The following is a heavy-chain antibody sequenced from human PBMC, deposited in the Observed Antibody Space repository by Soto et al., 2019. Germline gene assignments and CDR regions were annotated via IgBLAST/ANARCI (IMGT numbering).Heavy chain of an antibody. V-gene: IGHV4-31*03. D-gene: IGHD6-6*01. CDR1: SDSMSSGGYY. CDR2: IDSNGDT. CDR3: ARRGVSSSGYYYYAMDV. Sequence: NPSETLSLTCSVSSDSMSSGGYYWSWIRQHPGKGLEGIGYIDSNGDTYYTPALKSRVTISVDTSKNQFSRNLTSVTAADTAVYYCARRGVSSSGYYYYAMDVWGQGTTVT. J-gene: IGHJ6*02.